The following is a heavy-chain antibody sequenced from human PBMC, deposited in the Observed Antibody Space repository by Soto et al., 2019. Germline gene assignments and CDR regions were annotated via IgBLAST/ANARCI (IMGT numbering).Heavy chain of an antibody. CDR2: IKSDGSDT. V-gene: IGHV3-74*01. CDR3: VRVAYGDLGG. Sequence: EVQLVESGGGLVQPGGSLRLSCAASGFTFSSYWMHWVRQAPGKGLVWVSRIKSDGSDTSYADSVKGRFTISRDNAKNTLYLQMSSLRAEDTAVYYCVRVAYGDLGGWGQGTLVTDSS. CDR1: GFTFSSYW. J-gene: IGHJ4*02. D-gene: IGHD4-17*01.